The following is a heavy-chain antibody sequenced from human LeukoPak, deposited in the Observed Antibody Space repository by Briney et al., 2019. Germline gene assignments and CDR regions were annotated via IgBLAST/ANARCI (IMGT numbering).Heavy chain of an antibody. V-gene: IGHV1-18*01. CDR3: ATGYCSSGSCYGLLDY. J-gene: IGHJ4*02. CDR1: GYTFSTYG. CDR2: ISAYNGDT. D-gene: IGHD2-15*01. Sequence: ASVEVSCKASGYTFSTYGISWVRQAPGQGLEWMGWISAYNGDTKYAQKIQGRVTMTTDTSTSTAYMELRSLTSDDTAVYYCATGYCSSGSCYGLLDYWGQGTLVIVSS.